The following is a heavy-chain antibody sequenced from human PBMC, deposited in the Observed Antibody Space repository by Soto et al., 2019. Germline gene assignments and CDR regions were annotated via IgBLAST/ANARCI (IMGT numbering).Heavy chain of an antibody. V-gene: IGHV1-46*01. Sequence: ASVKVSCKASGYTFTSYYMHWVRQAPRQGLEWMGIINPSGGSTDYAQKFQGRVTMTRDTSTSTVYMELRSLRSDDTAVYYCARSAYYDILTGYYNQYNWFDPWGQG. CDR1: GYTFTSYY. CDR3: ARSAYYDILTGYYNQYNWFDP. D-gene: IGHD3-9*01. CDR2: INPSGGST. J-gene: IGHJ5*02.